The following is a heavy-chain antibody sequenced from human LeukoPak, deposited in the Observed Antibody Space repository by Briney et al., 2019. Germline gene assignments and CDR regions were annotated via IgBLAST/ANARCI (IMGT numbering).Heavy chain of an antibody. V-gene: IGHV3-23*01. J-gene: IGHJ4*02. Sequence: SGGSLRLFHAASRFTLRSYDMSWVRQAPGKGLECVSALSGSCGSTYCADPAKGRFTISRDNSKNTLYLQMNSLRDEDTAVYYCAKSPNCVLLTGYYMSAVEDYWGQETLVTVSS. D-gene: IGHD3-9*01. CDR2: LSGSCGST. CDR1: RFTLRSYD. CDR3: AKSPNCVLLTGYYMSAVEDY.